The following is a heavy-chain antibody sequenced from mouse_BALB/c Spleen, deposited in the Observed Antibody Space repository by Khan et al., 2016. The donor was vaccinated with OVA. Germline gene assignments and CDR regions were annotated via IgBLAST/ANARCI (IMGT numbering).Heavy chain of an antibody. V-gene: IGHV1-7*01. CDR2: INPSTAYT. D-gene: IGHD1-1*01. J-gene: IGHJ2*01. Sequence: QVQLQQSGAELAKPGASVKMSCKASGYTFINYWILWVKQRPGKGLEWIGYINPSTAYTEYNQNFKDKATLTADKSSSTAYMQLSSLTSDDSAMYYCARSGLRWYFDYGGQGTTLTVSS. CDR3: ARSGLRWYFDY. CDR1: GYTFINYW.